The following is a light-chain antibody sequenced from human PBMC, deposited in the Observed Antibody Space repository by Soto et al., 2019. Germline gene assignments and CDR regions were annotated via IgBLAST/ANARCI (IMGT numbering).Light chain of an antibody. CDR2: AAS. V-gene: IGKV1-39*01. Sequence: DIQMTQSPSSLSASVGDRVTITCRASQSISSYLNWYQQKPGKAPKLLIYAASSLQSGVPSRFSGSGSGTDFTLTISSLQPEDFATYFCQQADSFPHTFGQGTRLE. J-gene: IGKJ5*01. CDR1: QSISSY. CDR3: QQADSFPHT.